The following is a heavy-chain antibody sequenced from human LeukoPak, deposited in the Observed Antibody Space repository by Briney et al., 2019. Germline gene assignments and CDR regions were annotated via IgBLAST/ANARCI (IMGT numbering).Heavy chain of an antibody. CDR2: VNPQGTGT. J-gene: IGHJ4*02. V-gene: IGHV3-74*01. CDR3: ARARWSSTGWFLGY. D-gene: IGHD6-19*01. Sequence: GESLRLSCAASGFTFSSYWMHWVRQAPGKGLVWVSRVNPQGTGTSYTDSVKGRFTISRDNAKDALHLQMDNLRAEDTAVYYCARARWSSTGWFLGYWGQGTLVTVSS. CDR1: GFTFSSYW.